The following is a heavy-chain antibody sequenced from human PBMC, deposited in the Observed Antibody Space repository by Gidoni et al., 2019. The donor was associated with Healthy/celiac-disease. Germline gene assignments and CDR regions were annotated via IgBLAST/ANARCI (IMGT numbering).Heavy chain of an antibody. CDR1: GDTFSSYA. J-gene: IGHJ4*02. Sequence: QVQLLQSGAEVTTPGSSVKFSCKASGDTFSSYAIIWVRQAPGQGLEWMGGIIPIFGTANYAQKFQGRVTMTADESTSTAYMELSSLRSEDTAVYYCARVPSGSYHYFDYWGQGTLVTVSS. CDR3: ARVPSGSYHYFDY. D-gene: IGHD1-26*01. CDR2: IIPIFGTA. V-gene: IGHV1-69*01.